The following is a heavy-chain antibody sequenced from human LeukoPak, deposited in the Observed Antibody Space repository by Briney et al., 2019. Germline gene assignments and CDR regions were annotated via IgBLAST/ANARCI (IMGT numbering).Heavy chain of an antibody. D-gene: IGHD1-14*01. J-gene: IGHJ4*02. V-gene: IGHV4-59*01. CDR2: IYYSGST. Sequence: SETLSLTCTVSGGSISSYYWSWIRQPPGKGLEWIGYIYYSGSTNYNPSLKSRVTISVDTSKNQFSLKLSSVTAADTAVYYCARDTTREYCFDYWGQGTLVTVSS. CDR3: ARDTTREYCFDY. CDR1: GGSISSYY.